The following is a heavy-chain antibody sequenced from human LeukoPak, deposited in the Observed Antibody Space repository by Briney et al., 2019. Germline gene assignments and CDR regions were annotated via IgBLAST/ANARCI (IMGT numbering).Heavy chain of an antibody. CDR3: ATDKFDP. J-gene: IGHJ5*02. CDR2: IYGGGST. CDR1: GFTVSSNY. V-gene: IGHV3-53*01. Sequence: LSGGSLRLSCEASGFTVSSNYMSWVRQAPGKGLEWVSVIYGGGSTYYADSVKGRFTISRDNFKNTLYLQMNSLRAEDTAVYYCATDKFDPWGQGTLVTVSS.